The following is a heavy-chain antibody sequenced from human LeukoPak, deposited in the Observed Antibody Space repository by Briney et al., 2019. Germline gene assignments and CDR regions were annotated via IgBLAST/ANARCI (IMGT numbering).Heavy chain of an antibody. CDR3: ARQSIEGLPFLG. CDR1: RFTLYRYS. V-gene: IGHV3-74*01. J-gene: IGHJ4*02. Sequence: GGSLRLSCAATRFTLYRYSIHRVRQTPGKRLVWVSRINQDGRYITYADSVQGRLTLSRDTAKNPLFLQMNSLRAEDTAVYDGARQSIEGLPFLGWGQGSLVTVSS. CDR2: INQDGRYI. D-gene: IGHD3-3*02.